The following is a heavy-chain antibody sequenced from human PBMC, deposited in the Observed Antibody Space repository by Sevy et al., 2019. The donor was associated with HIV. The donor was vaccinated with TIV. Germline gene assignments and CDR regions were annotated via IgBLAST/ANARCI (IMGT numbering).Heavy chain of an antibody. Sequence: GGSLRLSCTASELTFDNYWMSWVRQAPGQGPEWVAAINADGSDTYYADSVKGRFTISRDNAKESLFLQMNNLRADDTAMYYCATSSMMAGRSLFDYWGRGTLVTVSS. V-gene: IGHV3-7*03. D-gene: IGHD3-16*01. CDR1: ELTFDNYW. CDR3: ATSSMMAGRSLFDY. CDR2: INADGSDT. J-gene: IGHJ4*02.